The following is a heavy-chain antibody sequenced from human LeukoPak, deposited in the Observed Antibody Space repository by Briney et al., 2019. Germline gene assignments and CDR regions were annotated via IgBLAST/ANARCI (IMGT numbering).Heavy chain of an antibody. V-gene: IGHV4-59*01. Sequence: SSETLSLTCTVSGGSISSYYWSWIRQPPGKGLEWIGYIYYSGSTNYNPSLKSRVTISVDTSKNQFSLKLSSVTAADTAVYYCARAVDTAMAPYFDYWGQGTLVTVSS. CDR1: GGSISSYY. CDR2: IYYSGST. D-gene: IGHD5-18*01. CDR3: ARAVDTAMAPYFDY. J-gene: IGHJ4*02.